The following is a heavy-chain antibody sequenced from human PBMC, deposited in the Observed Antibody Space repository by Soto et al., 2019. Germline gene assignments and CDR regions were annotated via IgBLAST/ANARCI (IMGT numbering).Heavy chain of an antibody. CDR3: TRLYSSSSDNY. CDR1: GFTFGNAW. Sequence: GGSLRLSCAASGFTFGNAWMTWVRQAPGKGLEWVGRIRSKTDGGTTEYAAPVKGRFIISRDDSENTLYLQMNSLITEDTALYYCTRLYSSSSDNYWGQGTLVTVSS. V-gene: IGHV3-15*01. D-gene: IGHD6-6*01. CDR2: IRSKTDGGTT. J-gene: IGHJ4*02.